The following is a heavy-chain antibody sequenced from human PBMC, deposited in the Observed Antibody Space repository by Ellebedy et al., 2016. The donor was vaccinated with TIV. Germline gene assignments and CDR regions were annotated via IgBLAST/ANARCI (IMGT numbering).Heavy chain of an antibody. CDR1: GFTVSSSY. Sequence: GESLKISCAASGFTVSSSYMTWVRQAPGKGLEWVSVVYSGGNTYYADSVKGRFTISRDNSKNILSLEMNSLRVDDTAVYFCARGPVRYTQKGGFLDYWGQGTLVTVSS. CDR2: VYSGGNT. V-gene: IGHV3-53*01. CDR3: ARGPVRYTQKGGFLDY. D-gene: IGHD3-16*01. J-gene: IGHJ4*02.